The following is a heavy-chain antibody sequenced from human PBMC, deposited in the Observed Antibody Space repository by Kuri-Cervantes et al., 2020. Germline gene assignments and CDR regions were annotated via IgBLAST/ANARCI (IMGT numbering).Heavy chain of an antibody. CDR2: ISYDGSNK. CDR1: GFTFSSYG. D-gene: IGHD6-19*01. Sequence: GESLKISCAASGFTFSSYGMHWVRQAPGKGLEWVAVISYDGSNKYYADSVKGRFTISRDNSNNIVYLQMNSLRPDDTAIYSCAKDFRWRVHSFDSWGPGTVVTVSS. V-gene: IGHV3-30*18. J-gene: IGHJ4*02. CDR3: AKDFRWRVHSFDS.